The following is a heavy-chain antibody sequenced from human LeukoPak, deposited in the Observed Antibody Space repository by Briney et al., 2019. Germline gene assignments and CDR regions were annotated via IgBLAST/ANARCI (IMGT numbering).Heavy chain of an antibody. CDR3: AIGRPYSGYDYDYFDY. CDR2: INPNSGGT. CDR1: GYTFSGYY. D-gene: IGHD5-12*01. V-gene: IGHV1-2*02. Sequence: ASVKVSCKASGYTFSGYYMHWVRQAPGQRLEWMGWINPNSGGTNYAQKFQGRVTMTTDTSTSTAYMELRSLRSDDTAVYYCAIGRPYSGYDYDYFDYWGQGTLVTVSS. J-gene: IGHJ4*02.